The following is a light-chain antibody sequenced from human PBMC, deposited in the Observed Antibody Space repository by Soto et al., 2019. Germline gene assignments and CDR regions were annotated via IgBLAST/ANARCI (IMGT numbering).Light chain of an antibody. Sequence: QSALTQPASVSGSPGQSITISCTGTSSDVGSYNLVSWYQQHPGKAPKLMIYEGSKRPSGVSNRFSGSKSGNTASLTISGLQYEDEADFYCCSYAGSSSDGFGTGTKLTVL. CDR3: CSYAGSSSDG. CDR2: EGS. J-gene: IGLJ1*01. V-gene: IGLV2-23*01. CDR1: SSDVGSYNL.